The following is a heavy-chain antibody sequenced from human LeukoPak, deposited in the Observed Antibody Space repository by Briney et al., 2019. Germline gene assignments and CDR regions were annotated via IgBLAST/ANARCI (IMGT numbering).Heavy chain of an antibody. Sequence: PGGSLRLSCAASGFTFSRYWMHWVRQAPGKGLVWVSRINSDGSTTNYADSVKGRFTISRDNAKNTLYLQMNSLRAEDTAVYYCARDAGDYYGMDVWGQGTTVTVSS. CDR3: ARDAGDYYGMDV. CDR2: INSDGSTT. J-gene: IGHJ6*02. V-gene: IGHV3-74*01. CDR1: GFTFSRYW.